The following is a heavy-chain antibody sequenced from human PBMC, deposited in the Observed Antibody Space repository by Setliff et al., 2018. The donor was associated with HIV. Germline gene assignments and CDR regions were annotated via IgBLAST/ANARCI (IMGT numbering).Heavy chain of an antibody. Sequence: SETLSLTCAVSGGSISGTYYWNWIRQPAGKGLEWVGRIYKSGSSNANPSLKSRVAMSVDTSRNQFSLTLKSVTAADTAVYYCARADCTSTSCFFGLGGGFFDSCGRGALVTVSS. CDR1: GGSISGTYY. V-gene: IGHV4-4*07. CDR3: ARADCTSTSCFFGLGGGFFDS. CDR2: IYKSGSS. J-gene: IGHJ4*02. D-gene: IGHD2-2*01.